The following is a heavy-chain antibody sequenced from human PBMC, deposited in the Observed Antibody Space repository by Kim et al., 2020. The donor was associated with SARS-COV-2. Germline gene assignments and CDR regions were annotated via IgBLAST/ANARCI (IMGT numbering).Heavy chain of an antibody. CDR2: IKQGGSEK. D-gene: IGHD3-16*01. CDR3: ARDGPGRGDDLDY. V-gene: IGHV3-7*01. Sequence: GGSLRLSCAASGFTFSSYWMSWVRQAPGKGLEWVANIKQGGSEKYYVDSVKGRFTISRDNAKNSLYLQMNSLRAEDTAVYYCARDGPGRGDDLDYWGQGTLVTVSS. CDR1: GFTFSSYW. J-gene: IGHJ4*02.